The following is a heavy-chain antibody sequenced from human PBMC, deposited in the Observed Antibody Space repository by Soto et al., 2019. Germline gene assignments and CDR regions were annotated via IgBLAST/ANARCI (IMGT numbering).Heavy chain of an antibody. CDR2: ISAYNRNT. V-gene: IGHV1-18*01. D-gene: IGHD6-13*01. Sequence: QVQLVQSGAEVKKPGASVKVSCKASGYTFTSYGISWVRQAPGQGLEWMGWISAYNRNTKYAQKLQGRVTMTTDTSTNTAYMALRSLRSDDTAVYYCARVIAAAADFDYWGQGTLVTVSS. CDR3: ARVIAAAADFDY. J-gene: IGHJ4*02. CDR1: GYTFTSYG.